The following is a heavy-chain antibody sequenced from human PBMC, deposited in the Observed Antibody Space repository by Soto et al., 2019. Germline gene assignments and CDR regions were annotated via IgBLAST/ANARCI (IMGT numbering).Heavy chain of an antibody. CDR3: ARQPITYYYDSSGYPKGQFDY. V-gene: IGHV4-34*01. D-gene: IGHD3-22*01. CDR2: INHSGST. Sequence: SETLSRTCSVYGGSFSGYYWSWIRQPPRKGLEWIGEINHSGSTNYNTSLKSRVIISVDTSKNQFSLKLSSVTAADTAVYYCARQPITYYYDSSGYPKGQFDYWGQGSLVTVSS. CDR1: GGSFSGYY. J-gene: IGHJ4*02.